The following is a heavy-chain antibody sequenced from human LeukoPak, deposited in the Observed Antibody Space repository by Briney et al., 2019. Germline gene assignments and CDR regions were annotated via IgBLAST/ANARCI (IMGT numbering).Heavy chain of an antibody. V-gene: IGHV3-30-3*01. CDR2: ISYDGSNK. CDR3: ARGRGCAFDI. J-gene: IGHJ3*02. D-gene: IGHD3-16*01. Sequence: GRSLRLSCAASGFTFSSYAMHWVRQAPGKGLEWVAVISYDGSNKYYADSVKGRFTISRDNSKNTLYLQMNSLRAEDTAVYYCARGRGCAFDIWGQGTMVTVSS. CDR1: GFTFSSYA.